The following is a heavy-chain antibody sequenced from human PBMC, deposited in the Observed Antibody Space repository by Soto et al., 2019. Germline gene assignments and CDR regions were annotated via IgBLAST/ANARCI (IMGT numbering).Heavy chain of an antibody. J-gene: IGHJ6*02. CDR1: GGFVNSDTHS. CDR3: ARFVRSCSATTCPTRADV. CDR2: IYSGGST. V-gene: IGHV4-61*01. D-gene: IGHD2-2*01. Sequence: SETLSLTCTVSGGFVNSDTHSWSWIRQTPGKRLEWIGFIYSGGSTKNPSLRSRVTMSVDTSKNQFSLKLRSVIVADTAVYHCARFVRSCSATTCPTRADVWGQGITVTVSS.